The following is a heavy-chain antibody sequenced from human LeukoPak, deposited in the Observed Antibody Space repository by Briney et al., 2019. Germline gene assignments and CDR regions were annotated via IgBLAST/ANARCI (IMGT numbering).Heavy chain of an antibody. V-gene: IGHV1-18*01. Sequence: GASVKVSCKASGYTFTSYGISWVRQAPGQGLEWMGWISAYNGNTNYAQKFQGRVTITADESTSTAYMELSSLRSEDTAVYYCARDNGSGDTAMAWYFDLWGRGTLVTVSS. CDR2: ISAYNGNT. D-gene: IGHD5-18*01. CDR1: GYTFTSYG. J-gene: IGHJ2*01. CDR3: ARDNGSGDTAMAWYFDL.